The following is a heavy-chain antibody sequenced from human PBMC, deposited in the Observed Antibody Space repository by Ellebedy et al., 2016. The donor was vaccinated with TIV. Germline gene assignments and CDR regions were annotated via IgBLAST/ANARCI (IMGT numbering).Heavy chain of an antibody. CDR3: ASEGAGRWDY. J-gene: IGHJ4*02. Sequence: MPSETLSLTCNVSGGPISTFYWSWIRQPPGKGLEFIGYIYYIGITNYHPSLESRVTISVDTSKNQLSLRLSSVTAADTAVDYCASEGAGRWDYWGPGTLVTVSS. CDR2: IYYIGIT. V-gene: IGHV4-59*08. D-gene: IGHD4-23*01. CDR1: GGPISTFY.